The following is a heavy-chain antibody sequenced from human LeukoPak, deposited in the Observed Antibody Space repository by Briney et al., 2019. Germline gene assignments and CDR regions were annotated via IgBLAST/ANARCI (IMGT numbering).Heavy chain of an antibody. Sequence: GGSLRLSCAASGFTFSSYAMHWVRQAPGKGLEWVAVISYDGSNKYYADSVKGRFTISRDNSKNTLYLQMNSLRAEDTAVYYCANGGTYSSGPWGQGTLVTVSS. D-gene: IGHD3-22*01. CDR3: ANGGTYSSGP. CDR2: ISYDGSNK. CDR1: GFTFSSYA. J-gene: IGHJ5*02. V-gene: IGHV3-30*14.